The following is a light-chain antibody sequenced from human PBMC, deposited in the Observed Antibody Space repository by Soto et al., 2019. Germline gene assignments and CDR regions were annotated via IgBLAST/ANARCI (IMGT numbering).Light chain of an antibody. Sequence: DIQMTQSPSSLSASIGDRVTITCRASQDISDYLAWYQQKPGKVPNLLIYAASTLQSGVPSRFSGSGSGTECTLTISSLPSEDVASYYCQRYGGTPYTFGPGTKVDIK. CDR2: AAS. J-gene: IGKJ3*01. CDR3: QRYGGTPYT. CDR1: QDISDY. V-gene: IGKV1-27*01.